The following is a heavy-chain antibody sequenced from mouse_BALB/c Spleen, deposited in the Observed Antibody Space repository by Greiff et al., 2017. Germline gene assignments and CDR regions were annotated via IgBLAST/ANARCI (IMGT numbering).Heavy chain of an antibody. CDR3: IYGYDAGAWFAY. CDR2: INPYNDGT. Sequence: VQLKQSGPELVKPGASVKMSCKASGYTFTSYVMHWVKQKPGQGLEWIGYINPYNDGTKYNEKFKGKATLTSDKSSSTAYMELSSLTSEDSAVYYCIYGYDAGAWFAYWGQGTLVTVSA. D-gene: IGHD2-2*01. CDR1: GYTFTSYV. V-gene: IGHV1-14*01. J-gene: IGHJ3*01.